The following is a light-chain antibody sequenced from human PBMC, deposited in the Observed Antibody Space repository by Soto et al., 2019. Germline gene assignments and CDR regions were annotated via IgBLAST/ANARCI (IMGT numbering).Light chain of an antibody. J-gene: IGKJ1*01. CDR2: KAS. V-gene: IGKV1-5*03. CDR1: QSISSW. Sequence: DIQMTQSPSTLSASVGDRVTITCRASQSISSWVAWYQQKPGKAPKLLIYKASSLESGLPSRFSDSGSGTDSTLTSGHLQPDHFASYYCQQYNSYPPFGQGTKVEIK. CDR3: QQYNSYPP.